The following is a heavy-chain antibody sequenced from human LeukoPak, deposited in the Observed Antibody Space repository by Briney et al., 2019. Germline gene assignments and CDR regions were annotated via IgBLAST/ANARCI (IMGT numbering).Heavy chain of an antibody. Sequence: SETLSLTCAVYGASLSDNYWSWIRQPPGKGLEWIGEIDHIGVTKYNPSLKGRVTISRDTSKNQFSLDLTSVTAADTAVYYCANTSQLGSYNWFDPWGQGTLVTVSS. CDR2: IDHIGVT. J-gene: IGHJ5*02. CDR3: ANTSQLGSYNWFDP. V-gene: IGHV4-34*01. D-gene: IGHD6-6*01. CDR1: GASLSDNY.